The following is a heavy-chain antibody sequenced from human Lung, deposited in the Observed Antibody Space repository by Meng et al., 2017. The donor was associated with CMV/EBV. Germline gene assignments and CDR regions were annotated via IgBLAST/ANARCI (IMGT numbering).Heavy chain of an antibody. CDR2: IFHCGAV. Sequence: SETLSLXCTISGYSITTSYFWGWVRQSPGKGLEWIGSIFHCGAVYYNHSLQSRVTISLDTSKNQFSLRLDSVTAADTAVYYCARERDYYSYMDVWGRGTTV. V-gene: IGHV4-38-2*02. CDR1: GYSITTSYF. J-gene: IGHJ6*02. CDR3: ARERDYYSYMDV.